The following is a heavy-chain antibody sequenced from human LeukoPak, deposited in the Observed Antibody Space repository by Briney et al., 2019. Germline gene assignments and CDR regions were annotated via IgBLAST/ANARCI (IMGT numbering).Heavy chain of an antibody. D-gene: IGHD2-2*03. CDR2: INHSGST. Sequence: RASETLSLTCAVYGGSSSGYYWSWTRQPPGKGLEWIGEINHSGSTNYNPSLKSRVTISVDTSKNQFSLKLSSVTAADTAVYYCARLGLVDIRRRGHNKNYYYYMDVWGKGTTVTISS. CDR1: GGSSSGYY. CDR3: ARLGLVDIRRRGHNKNYYYYMDV. V-gene: IGHV4-34*01. J-gene: IGHJ6*03.